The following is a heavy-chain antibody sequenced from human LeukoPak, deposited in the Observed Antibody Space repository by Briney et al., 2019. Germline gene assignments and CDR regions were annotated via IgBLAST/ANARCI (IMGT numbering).Heavy chain of an antibody. Sequence: SGTLSLTCAVSGGSISSSNWWSWVRQPPGKGLEWIGEIYHSGSTKYNPSLKSRVTISVDKSKNQFSLKLSSVTAADTAVYYCARSSSGWYVGFDYWGQGTLVTVSS. J-gene: IGHJ4*02. CDR2: IYHSGST. D-gene: IGHD6-19*01. CDR1: GGSISSSNW. V-gene: IGHV4-4*02. CDR3: ARSSSGWYVGFDY.